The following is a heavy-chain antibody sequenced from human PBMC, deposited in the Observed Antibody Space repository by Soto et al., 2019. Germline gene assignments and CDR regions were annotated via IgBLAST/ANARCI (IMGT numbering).Heavy chain of an antibody. CDR3: AGTVYDSSGYSYYYGMDV. J-gene: IGHJ6*02. D-gene: IGHD3-22*01. Sequence: PGESLKISCKGSGYSFTSYWINWVRQMPGKGLEWMGRIDPSDSYTNYSPSFQGHVTISADKSISTAYLQWSSLKASDTAMYYCAGTVYDSSGYSYYYGMDVWGQGTTVTVSS. CDR1: GYSFTSYW. CDR2: IDPSDSYT. V-gene: IGHV5-10-1*01.